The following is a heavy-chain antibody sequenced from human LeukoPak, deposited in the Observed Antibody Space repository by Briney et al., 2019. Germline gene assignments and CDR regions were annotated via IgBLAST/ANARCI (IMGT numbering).Heavy chain of an antibody. V-gene: IGHV4-59*11. CDR2: SYYTGRT. CDR3: ARSDGAGATDY. D-gene: IGHD1-26*01. J-gene: IGHJ4*02. CDR1: GGSISSHY. Sequence: PSETLSLTCSVSGGSISSHYWSWMRQPPGKGLEWIGYSYYTGRTDYNPSLRSRVTISIDTSKNLLSLKMYSVTAAGAAVYYCARSDGAGATDYWGQGTLVTVSS.